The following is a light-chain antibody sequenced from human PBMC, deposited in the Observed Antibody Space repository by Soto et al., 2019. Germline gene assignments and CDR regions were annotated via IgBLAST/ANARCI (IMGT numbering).Light chain of an antibody. J-gene: IGLJ1*01. CDR1: SSDVGSYNL. Sequence: QSVLTQPASVSGSPGQSITISCTGTSSDVGSYNLVSWYQQHPGKAPKLIIYEGSKRPSGVSIRFSGSKSGNTASLTISGLQAEDEADYYCCSYARRSTYVFGTGTKVTVL. V-gene: IGLV2-23*01. CDR2: EGS. CDR3: CSYARRSTYV.